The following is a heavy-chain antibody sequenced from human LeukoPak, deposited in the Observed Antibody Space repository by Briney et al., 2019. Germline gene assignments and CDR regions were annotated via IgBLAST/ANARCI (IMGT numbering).Heavy chain of an antibody. Sequence: PGGSLRLSCAASGFTFRSYAMSWVRQAPGKGLEWVSGISGSGGSTYYADSVKGRFTISRDNSKNTLYLQMNSLRAEDTAVYYCAKDVGYCSSTSCYYFDYWGQGTLVTVSS. V-gene: IGHV3-23*01. D-gene: IGHD2-2*01. CDR2: ISGSGGST. J-gene: IGHJ4*02. CDR3: AKDVGYCSSTSCYYFDY. CDR1: GFTFRSYA.